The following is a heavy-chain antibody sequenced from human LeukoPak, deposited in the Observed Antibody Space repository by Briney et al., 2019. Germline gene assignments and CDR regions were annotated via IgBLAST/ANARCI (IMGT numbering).Heavy chain of an antibody. D-gene: IGHD3-3*01. J-gene: IGHJ4*02. V-gene: IGHV3-20*04. CDR1: GFTFDDYG. CDR2: IYWNGGTT. Sequence: GGSLRLSCAASGFTFDDYGLSWVRQAPGKGLEWVSFIYWNGGTTGYADSVKGRFTISRDNAKNSLYLQMDSLRAEDTALYYCARVASNFGVVSGEFDSWGQGTLVSVSS. CDR3: ARVASNFGVVSGEFDS.